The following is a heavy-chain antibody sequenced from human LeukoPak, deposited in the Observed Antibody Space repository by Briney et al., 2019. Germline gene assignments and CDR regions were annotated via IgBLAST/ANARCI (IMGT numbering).Heavy chain of an antibody. V-gene: IGHV4-59*12. CDR3: ARIRRSYSWFDP. D-gene: IGHD3-10*01. CDR1: GGSISGYY. Sequence: SETLSLTCTVSGGSISGYYWSWIRQPPGKGLEWIGYIYYTGSTNYNPSLKSRVTMSVDTSKNQFSLKLSSLAAADTAVYYCARIRRSYSWFDPWGQGTLVTVSS. CDR2: IYYTGST. J-gene: IGHJ5*02.